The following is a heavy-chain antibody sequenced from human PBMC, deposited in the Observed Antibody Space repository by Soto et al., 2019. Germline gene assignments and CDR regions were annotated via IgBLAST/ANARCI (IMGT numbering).Heavy chain of an antibody. CDR1: GGSISRYY. CDR2: IYTGGST. D-gene: IGHD2-15*01. V-gene: IGHV4-4*07. J-gene: IGHJ6*02. CDR3: ASDWVAVVATAPDCYCGMDV. Sequence: PSETLSLTCTVSGGSISRYYWSWIRQPAGKGLEGIGRIYTGGSTNYNPSLKSRVTMSVDTSKNQFSLKLSSVTAADTAVYYCASDWVAVVATAPDCYCGMDVWGQGTRDTVSS.